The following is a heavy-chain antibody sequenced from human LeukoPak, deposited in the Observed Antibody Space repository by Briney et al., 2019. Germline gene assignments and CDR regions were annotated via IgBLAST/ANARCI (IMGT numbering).Heavy chain of an antibody. V-gene: IGHV4-59*01. CDR2: IYYSGST. D-gene: IGHD6-19*01. CDR1: GGSISSYY. CDR3: ARTPSGWSYYFDY. J-gene: IGHJ4*02. Sequence: SETLSLTCTVSGGSISSYYWSWIRQPPGKGLEWIGYIYYSGSTNYNPSLRSRVTISVDTSKNQFSLRLSSVTAADTAVYYCARTPSGWSYYFDYWGQGTLVTVSS.